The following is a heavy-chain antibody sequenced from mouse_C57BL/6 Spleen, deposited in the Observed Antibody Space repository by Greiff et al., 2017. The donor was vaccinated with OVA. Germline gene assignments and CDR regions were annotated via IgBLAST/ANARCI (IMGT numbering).Heavy chain of an antibody. CDR2: IWRGGST. CDR3: ATPITTVVAHFYAMDY. V-gene: IGHV2-5*01. Sequence: VKLQESGPGLVQPSQSLSITCTVSGFSLTSYGVHWVRQSPGKGLEWLGVIWRGGSTDYNAAFMSRLSITKDNSKSQVFFKMNSLQADDTAIYYCATPITTVVAHFYAMDYWGQGTSVTVSS. CDR1: GFSLTSYG. D-gene: IGHD1-1*01. J-gene: IGHJ4*01.